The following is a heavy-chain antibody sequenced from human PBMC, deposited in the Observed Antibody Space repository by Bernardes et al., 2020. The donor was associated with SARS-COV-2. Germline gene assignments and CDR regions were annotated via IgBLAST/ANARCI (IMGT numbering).Heavy chain of an antibody. CDR3: ARDRSSGWNYFDY. V-gene: IGHV4-61*02. CDR2: IYTSGST. CDR1: GASISSTNYY. Sequence: SETLSLTCTVSGASISSTNYYWGWIRQPAGKGLEWIGRIYTSGSTSYNPSLKSRVTISVDTSKNQFSLKLSSVTAADTAVYYCARDRSSGWNYFDYWGQGTLVTVSS. D-gene: IGHD6-19*01. J-gene: IGHJ4*02.